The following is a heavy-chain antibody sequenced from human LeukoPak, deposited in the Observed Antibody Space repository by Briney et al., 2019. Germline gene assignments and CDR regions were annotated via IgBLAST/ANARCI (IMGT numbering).Heavy chain of an antibody. CDR1: GGSISSYY. J-gene: IGHJ4*02. CDR2: IYYSGST. D-gene: IGHD6-13*01. V-gene: IGHV4-59*12. Sequence: SETLSLTCTVSGGSISSYYWSWIRQPPGKGLEWIGYIYYSGSTYYNPSLKSRVTISVDTSKNQFSLKLSSVTAADTAVYYCARSRLGYSSSWYQGYFDYWGQGTLVTVSS. CDR3: ARSRLGYSSSWYQGYFDY.